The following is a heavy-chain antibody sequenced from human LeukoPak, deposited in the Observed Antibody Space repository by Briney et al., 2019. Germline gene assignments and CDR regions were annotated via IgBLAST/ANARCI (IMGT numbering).Heavy chain of an antibody. CDR2: ISGSGGST. D-gene: IGHD2/OR15-2a*01. J-gene: IGHJ5*02. CDR1: GFTFSSYA. V-gene: IGHV3-23*01. Sequence: PGGSLRLSCAASGFTFSSYAMSWVRQAPGKGLQWVSAISGSGGSTYYADSVKGRFTISRDNSKNTLYLQMNSLRAEDTAVYYCARPSKYYPTRPWGQGTLVTVSS. CDR3: ARPSKYYPTRP.